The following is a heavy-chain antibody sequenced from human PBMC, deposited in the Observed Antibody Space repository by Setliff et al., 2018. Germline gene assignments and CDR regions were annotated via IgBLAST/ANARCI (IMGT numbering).Heavy chain of an antibody. V-gene: IGHV1-18*01. CDR3: ARGRGPDIVVTIPGDY. Sequence: GASVKVSCKTSGYNFITLGINWVRQAPGQGLEWVGWISPYSGKTDYAQKFQDRVIITIDPSTTTAYMELKTLRSDDTAVYYCARGRGPDIVVTIPGDYWGQGTQVTVSS. J-gene: IGHJ4*02. D-gene: IGHD2-15*01. CDR1: GYNFITLG. CDR2: ISPYSGKT.